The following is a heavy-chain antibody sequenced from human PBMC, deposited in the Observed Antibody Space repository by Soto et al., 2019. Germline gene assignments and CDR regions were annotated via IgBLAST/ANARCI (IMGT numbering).Heavy chain of an antibody. CDR2: IYPGDSDT. CDR3: ARTRSFTLGFYYDGMDV. V-gene: IGHV5-51*01. J-gene: IGHJ6*02. D-gene: IGHD6-6*01. Sequence: WESLKISCQGSGYSSASYWIGWVRQMPRKDLEWMGIIYPGDSDTRYSPSFQGQVTISADKSLRTAYLQWTSLKASDTALYYCARTRSFTLGFYYDGMDVWGQGTTATSP. CDR1: GYSSASYW.